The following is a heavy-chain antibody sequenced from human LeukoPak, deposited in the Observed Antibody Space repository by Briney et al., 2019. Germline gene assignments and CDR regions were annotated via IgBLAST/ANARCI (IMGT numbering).Heavy chain of an antibody. D-gene: IGHD6-19*01. V-gene: IGHV1-24*01. CDR1: GYTLTELS. CDR3: ATSVLAISSVAGGLFDY. J-gene: IGHJ4*02. Sequence: GAPVTVSCKVSGYTLTELSMHWVRQAPGKGLEWMGGFDPEDGETIYAQKFQGRVTMTEDTSTDTAYMELSSLRSEDTAVYYCATSVLAISSVAGGLFDYWGQGTLVTVSS. CDR2: FDPEDGET.